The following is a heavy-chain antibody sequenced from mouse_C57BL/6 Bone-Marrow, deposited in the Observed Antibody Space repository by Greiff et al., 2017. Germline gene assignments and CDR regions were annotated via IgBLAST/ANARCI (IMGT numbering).Heavy chain of an antibody. Sequence: VQLQQSGAELVKPGASVKLSCKASGYTFTSYWMHWVKQRPGQGLEWIGMIYPNSGSTNYNEKFKSKATLTVDKSSSTAYMQLSSLTSEDSAVYDCARAEGLRSTGAMDYWGQGTSVTVSS. CDR1: GYTFTSYW. CDR3: ARAEGLRSTGAMDY. D-gene: IGHD2-4*01. J-gene: IGHJ4*01. V-gene: IGHV1-64*01. CDR2: IYPNSGST.